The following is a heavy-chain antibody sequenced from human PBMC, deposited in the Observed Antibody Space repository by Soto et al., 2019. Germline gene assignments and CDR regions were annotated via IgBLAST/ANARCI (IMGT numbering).Heavy chain of an antibody. CDR2: IYHSGST. J-gene: IGHJ6*02. CDR1: GYSISSGYY. V-gene: IGHV4-38-2*02. CDR3: ARDLVVGEGMDV. D-gene: IGHD1-26*01. Sequence: LSLTCAVSGYSISSGYYWGWIRQPPGKGLEWIGSIYHSGSTYYNPSLKSRVTISVDTSKNQFSLKLSSVTAADTAVYYCARDLVVGEGMDVWGQGTTVTVSS.